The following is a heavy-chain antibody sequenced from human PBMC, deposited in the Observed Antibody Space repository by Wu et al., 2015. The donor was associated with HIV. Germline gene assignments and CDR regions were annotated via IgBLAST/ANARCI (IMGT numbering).Heavy chain of an antibody. CDR2: INPNSGGT. Sequence: QVQLVQSGAEVKKPGASVKVSCKASGYTFTGYYMHWVRQAPGQGLEWMGWINPNSGGTNYAQKFQGRVTMTRDTSISTAYMELSRLRSDDTAVYYCARGNRHIVVVPAAILTYWGQGTLVTVSS. CDR3: ARGNRHIVVVPAAILTY. V-gene: IGHV1-2*02. J-gene: IGHJ4*02. CDR1: GYTFTGYY. D-gene: IGHD2-2*01.